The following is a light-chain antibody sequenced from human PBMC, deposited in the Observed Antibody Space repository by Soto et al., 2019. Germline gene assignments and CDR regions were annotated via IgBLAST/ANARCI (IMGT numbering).Light chain of an antibody. CDR2: DAS. CDR3: QQYGNLPFT. CDR1: QGIRND. V-gene: IGKV1-33*01. Sequence: IQMTQSPSSLSASVGDRVTITCRASQGIRNDLGWYQQKPGKAPKLLIYDASNLKPGVPPRFSGSRSGTDFTFTISSLQPEDIATYYCQQYGNLPFTFGGGTKVEIK. J-gene: IGKJ4*01.